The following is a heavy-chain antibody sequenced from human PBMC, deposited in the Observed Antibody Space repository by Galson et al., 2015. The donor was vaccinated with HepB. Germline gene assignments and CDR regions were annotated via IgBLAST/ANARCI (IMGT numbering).Heavy chain of an antibody. CDR2: ISPYNRDT. V-gene: IGHV1-18*01. J-gene: IGHJ5*02. CDR1: GYTFSTYS. D-gene: IGHD2-15*01. Sequence: SVKVSCKASGYTFSTYSITWVRQAPGQGLEWMGWISPYNRDTKYARKFQGRVTMTTDTFTSTAYMELRSLRSDDTAVYYCARGALVVVVGATQNNWFDPWGQGTLLTVSS. CDR3: ARGALVVVVGATQNNWFDP.